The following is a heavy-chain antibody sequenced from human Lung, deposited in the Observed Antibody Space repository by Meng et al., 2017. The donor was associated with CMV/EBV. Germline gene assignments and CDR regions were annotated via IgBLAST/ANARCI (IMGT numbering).Heavy chain of an antibody. V-gene: IGHV1-2*02. Sequence: SVKVSXXASGYTFTGYYMHWVRQAPGQGLEWMGWINPNSGGTNYAQKFQGRVTMTRDTSISTAYMELSRLRSDDTAVYYCASGGYCSSTSCYRGWFDPWGQGTXVTVAS. J-gene: IGHJ5*02. D-gene: IGHD2-2*02. CDR2: INPNSGGT. CDR3: ASGGYCSSTSCYRGWFDP. CDR1: GYTFTGYY.